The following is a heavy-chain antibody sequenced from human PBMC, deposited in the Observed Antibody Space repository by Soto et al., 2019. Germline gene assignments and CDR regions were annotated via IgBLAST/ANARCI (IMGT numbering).Heavy chain of an antibody. CDR3: AKGSGSARPYCFDY. CDR1: GFTFSISA. D-gene: IGHD2-2*01. J-gene: IGHJ4*02. Sequence: GGALRLSCAASGFTFSISAMGWVRRAPGEGLEWVSAITGGGGGTYYADSVKGRFTISRDNSKNTLYLQMNSLRAEDTAVYYCAKGSGSARPYCFDYWGQGTLVTVSS. V-gene: IGHV3-23*01. CDR2: ITGGGGGT.